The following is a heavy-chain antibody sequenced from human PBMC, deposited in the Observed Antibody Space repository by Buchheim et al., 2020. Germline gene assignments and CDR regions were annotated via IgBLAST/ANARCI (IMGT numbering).Heavy chain of an antibody. CDR1: GGSISSSNR. Sequence: QVQLQESDPGLVKPSGTLSLTCAVSGGSISSSNRWSWVRQPPGKGLEWIGEIYHSGSTNYNPSLKNRVTISVDKSTNQFSLKLNSVTAADTAVYYCAREAGVESLYYFDYWGQGTL. CDR2: IYHSGST. CDR3: AREAGVESLYYFDY. D-gene: IGHD3-3*01. J-gene: IGHJ4*02. V-gene: IGHV4-4*02.